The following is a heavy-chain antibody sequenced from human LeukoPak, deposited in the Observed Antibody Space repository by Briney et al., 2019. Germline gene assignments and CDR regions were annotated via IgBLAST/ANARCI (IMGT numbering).Heavy chain of an antibody. J-gene: IGHJ4*02. CDR3: ASPTFAN. Sequence: GGSLRLSCAASGFTFISYGMHWVRQAPGKGLEWVAFIRYDGSNKYYADSVKGRFTISRDNAKNSLYLQMNSLRAEDTAVYYCASPTFANWGQGTLVTVSS. CDR2: IRYDGSNK. CDR1: GFTFISYG. V-gene: IGHV3-30*02.